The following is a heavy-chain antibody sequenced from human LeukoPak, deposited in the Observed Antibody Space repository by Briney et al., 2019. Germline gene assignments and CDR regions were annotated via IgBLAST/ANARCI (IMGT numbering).Heavy chain of an antibody. D-gene: IGHD6-6*01. CDR1: GFTFSRYV. J-gene: IGHJ4*02. Sequence: GGSLRLSCAASGFTFSRYVMSWVRQAAGKGLEWVSGISAIGGSTYYADSVKGRFIVSRDNSKNTLFLQMNSLRAEDTAVYYCAKDDGSSSYYFDHWGQGTLATVSS. CDR2: ISAIGGST. V-gene: IGHV3-23*01. CDR3: AKDDGSSSYYFDH.